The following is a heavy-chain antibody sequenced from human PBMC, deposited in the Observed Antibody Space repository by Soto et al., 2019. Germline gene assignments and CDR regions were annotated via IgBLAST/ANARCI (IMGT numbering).Heavy chain of an antibody. CDR1: GYTFTSYA. CDR2: INAYNGNT. CDR3: AMVDVYVTPSPQDV. D-gene: IGHD3-16*01. J-gene: IGHJ6*02. Sequence: ASVKVSCKASGYTFTSYAFSWVRQAPGQGLEWMGWINAYNGNTNYAQKLQGRVTLTTDTSTSTAYMELRSLRSNDTAIYYCAMVDVYVTPSPQDVWGQGTTVTVSS. V-gene: IGHV1-18*01.